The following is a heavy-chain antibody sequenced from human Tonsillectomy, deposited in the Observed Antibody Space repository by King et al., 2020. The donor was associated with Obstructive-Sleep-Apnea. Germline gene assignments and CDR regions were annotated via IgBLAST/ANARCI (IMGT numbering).Heavy chain of an antibody. D-gene: IGHD3-22*01. Sequence: VQLVESGAEVKKPGASVKVSCKASGYTFTSYGISWVRQAPGQGLEWMGWISAYNGNTNYAQKLQGRVTLTTDTATSTAYMDLRSLRSDDTAVYYCARDRYYDSSGYLYQHWGQGTLVTVSS. CDR3: ARDRYYDSSGYLYQH. CDR1: GYTFTSYG. J-gene: IGHJ1*01. V-gene: IGHV1-18*04. CDR2: ISAYNGNT.